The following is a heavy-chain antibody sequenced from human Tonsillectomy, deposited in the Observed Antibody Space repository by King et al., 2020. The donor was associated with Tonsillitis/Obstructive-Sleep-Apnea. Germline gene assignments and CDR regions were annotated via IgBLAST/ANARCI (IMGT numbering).Heavy chain of an antibody. D-gene: IGHD6-19*01. Sequence: VQLVESGGGLVQPGRSLRLSCAASGLTFDDYAMHWVRQAPGKGLEWVSGISWNSGSIGYADSVKGRFTISRDNAKNSLYLQMNSLRAEDTALYYCAKDIQWLAEGYFDYWGQGTLVTVSS. V-gene: IGHV3-9*01. CDR2: ISWNSGSI. CDR3: AKDIQWLAEGYFDY. CDR1: GLTFDDYA. J-gene: IGHJ4*02.